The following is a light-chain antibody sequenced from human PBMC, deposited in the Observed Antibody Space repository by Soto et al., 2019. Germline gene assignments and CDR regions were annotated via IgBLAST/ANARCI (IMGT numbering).Light chain of an antibody. CDR1: QSISAW. V-gene: IGKV1-5*03. CDR2: KAS. Sequence: DLQMTQSPSTLSASVGDRVTITCRASQSISAWLAWYQQKPGEAPKLLIYKASTLESGVPSRFSGSGSGTEFILTINSLQPDDSATYYCQQYHGYWTFGQGTKVEIK. CDR3: QQYHGYWT. J-gene: IGKJ1*01.